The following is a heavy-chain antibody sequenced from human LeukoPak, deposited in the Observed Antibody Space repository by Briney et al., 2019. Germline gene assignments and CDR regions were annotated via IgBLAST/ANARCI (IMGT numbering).Heavy chain of an antibody. D-gene: IGHD3-22*01. CDR3: ARHPITRYYDSSGYSAAGPDY. CDR1: GYSFTSYW. V-gene: IGHV5-51*01. J-gene: IGHJ4*02. CDR2: IYPGDSDT. Sequence: KDGESLKISCKGSGYSFTSYWIGWVRQMPGKGLEWMGIIYPGDSDTRYSPSFQGQVTISADKSISTAYLQWSSLKASDTAMYYCARHPITRYYDSSGYSAAGPDYWGQGTLVTVSS.